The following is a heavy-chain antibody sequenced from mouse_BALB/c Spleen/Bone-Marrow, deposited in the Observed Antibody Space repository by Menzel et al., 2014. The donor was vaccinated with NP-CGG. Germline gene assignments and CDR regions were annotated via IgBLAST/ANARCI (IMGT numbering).Heavy chain of an antibody. D-gene: IGHD1-1*01. CDR3: ANYYYGSSLVAY. Sequence: VQLKDSGAELVKPGASVKLSCTASGSNIKDTYMHWVKQRPEQGLEWIGRIDPANGNTKYDPKFQGKATITADTSSNTAYLQLSSLTSEDTAVYYCANYYYGSSLVAYWGQGTLVTVSA. V-gene: IGHV14-3*02. CDR1: GSNIKDTY. J-gene: IGHJ3*01. CDR2: IDPANGNT.